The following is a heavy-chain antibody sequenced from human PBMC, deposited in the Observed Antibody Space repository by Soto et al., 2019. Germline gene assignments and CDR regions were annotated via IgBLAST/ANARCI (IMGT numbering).Heavy chain of an antibody. J-gene: IGHJ4*02. Sequence: PGGSLRLSCAASGFTFSNAWMSWVRQAPGKGLEWVGRIKSKTDGGTTDYAAPVKGRFTISRDDSKNTLYLQMNSLKTEDTAVYYCTTDSRHIVVVVAATPVVTKYWGQGTLVTVSS. CDR1: GFTFSNAW. V-gene: IGHV3-15*01. D-gene: IGHD2-15*01. CDR3: TTDSRHIVVVVAATPVVTKY. CDR2: IKSKTDGGTT.